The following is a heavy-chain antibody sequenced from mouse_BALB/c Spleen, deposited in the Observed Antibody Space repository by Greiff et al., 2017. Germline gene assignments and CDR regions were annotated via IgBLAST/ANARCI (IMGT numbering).Heavy chain of an antibody. D-gene: IGHD1-1*01. J-gene: IGHJ2*01. V-gene: IGHV5-9*03. CDR2: ISSGGGNT. Sequence: EVQVVESGGGLVKPGGSLKLSCAASGFTFSSYTMSWVRQTPEKRLEWVATISSGGGNTYYPDSVKGRFTISRDNAKNNLYLQMSSLRSEDTALYYCARFYYYGSSYYFDYWGQGTTLTVSS. CDR3: ARFYYYGSSYYFDY. CDR1: GFTFSSYT.